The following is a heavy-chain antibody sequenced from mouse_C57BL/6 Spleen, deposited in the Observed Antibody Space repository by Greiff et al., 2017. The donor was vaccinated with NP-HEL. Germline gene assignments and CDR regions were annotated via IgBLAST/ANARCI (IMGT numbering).Heavy chain of an antibody. V-gene: IGHV1-76*01. J-gene: IGHJ1*03. CDR1: GYTFTDYY. CDR2: IYPGSGNT. D-gene: IGHD2-4*01. CDR3: ARFSYDYDEREYFDV. Sequence: VQLQQSGAELVRPGASVKLSCKASGYTFTDYYINWVKQRPGQGLEWIARIYPGSGNTYYNEKFKGKATLTAEKSSSTAYMQLSSLTSEDSAVYFCARFSYDYDEREYFDVWGTGTTVTVSS.